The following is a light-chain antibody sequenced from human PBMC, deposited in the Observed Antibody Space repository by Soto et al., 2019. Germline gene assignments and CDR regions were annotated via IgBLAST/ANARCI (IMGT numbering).Light chain of an antibody. V-gene: IGLV2-14*01. CDR3: SAWDDRLNGWL. CDR2: EVN. J-gene: IGLJ3*02. Sequence: QSVLTQPASVSGSPGQSITISCTGTSSDIASYKFVSWFQHHPGKAPKLLIYEVNNRPSGVPDRFSGSNSGTSASLAISGLQSEDEADYYCSAWDDRLNGWLFGGGTKVTVL. CDR1: SSDIASYKF.